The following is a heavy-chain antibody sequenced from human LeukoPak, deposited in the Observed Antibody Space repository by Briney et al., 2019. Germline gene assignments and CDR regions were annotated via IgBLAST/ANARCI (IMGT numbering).Heavy chain of an antibody. CDR3: ARDLSESGRPPPHDAFDI. J-gene: IGHJ3*02. CDR1: GFTFSSYG. Sequence: GGSLRLSCAASGFTFSSYGMHWVRQAPGKGLEWVAFIRYDGSNKYYADSVKGRFTISRDNAKNSLYLQMNSLRAEDTAVYYCARDLSESGRPPPHDAFDIWGQGTMVTVSS. CDR2: IRYDGSNK. D-gene: IGHD1-26*01. V-gene: IGHV3-30*02.